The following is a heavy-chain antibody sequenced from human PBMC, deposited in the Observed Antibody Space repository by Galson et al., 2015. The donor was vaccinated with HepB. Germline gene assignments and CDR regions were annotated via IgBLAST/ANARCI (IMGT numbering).Heavy chain of an antibody. V-gene: IGHV3-23*01. CDR2: VSGSGGST. D-gene: IGHD6-13*01. CDR3: AKGIAAAGSNAIDY. CDR1: GFTFSSYA. J-gene: IGHJ4*02. Sequence: SLRLSCAASGFTFSSYAMSWVRQAPGKGLGWVSAVSGSGGSTDYADSVKGRITISRDNSKNTLYLQMNSLRVEDTAEYYCAKGIAAAGSNAIDYWGQGTLVTVSS.